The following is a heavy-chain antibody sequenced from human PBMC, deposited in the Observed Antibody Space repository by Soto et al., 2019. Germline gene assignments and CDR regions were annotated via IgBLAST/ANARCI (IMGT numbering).Heavy chain of an antibody. CDR2: ISGGGGGT. CDR3: EKEKKYDFLSPWDAFDI. CDR1: GFTISNFA. Sequence: EVQVLESGGGLVQPGGSLRLSCGASGFTISNFAMTWVRQAPGKGLEWVSAISGGGGGTYYADSVKGRFTISRDISQNKIYLKINGWGAENTAVYYCEKEKKYDFLSPWDAFDIGGQGKRVIVSS. D-gene: IGHD3-3*01. J-gene: IGHJ3*02. V-gene: IGHV3-23*01.